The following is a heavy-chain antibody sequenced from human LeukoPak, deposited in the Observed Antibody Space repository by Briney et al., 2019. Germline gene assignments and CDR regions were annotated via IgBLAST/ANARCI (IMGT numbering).Heavy chain of an antibody. D-gene: IGHD2-2*01. Sequence: GESLKISCKGSGYSFTNSWIAWVRQMPGKGLEWMGIIYPGGSDTRYSPSFQGQVTISADKSISTAYLQWSSLKASDTAMYYCATHLGYCSSTSCYSYWGQGTLVTVSS. J-gene: IGHJ4*02. CDR1: GYSFTNSW. CDR3: ATHLGYCSSTSCYSY. V-gene: IGHV5-51*01. CDR2: IYPGGSDT.